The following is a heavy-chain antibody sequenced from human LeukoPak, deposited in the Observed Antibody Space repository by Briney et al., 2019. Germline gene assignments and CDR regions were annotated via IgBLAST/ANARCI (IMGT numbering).Heavy chain of an antibody. Sequence: RPGGSLRLSCAASGFTFSSCWMHWVRQAPGKGLVWVSRINTDGSSTSYADSVKGRFTISRDNAKNTLYLQMNSLRAEDTAVYYCARAGYYYDSSGYYYWGQGTLVTVSS. CDR1: GFTFSSCW. D-gene: IGHD3-22*01. V-gene: IGHV3-74*01. CDR3: ARAGYYYDSSGYYY. J-gene: IGHJ4*02. CDR2: INTDGSST.